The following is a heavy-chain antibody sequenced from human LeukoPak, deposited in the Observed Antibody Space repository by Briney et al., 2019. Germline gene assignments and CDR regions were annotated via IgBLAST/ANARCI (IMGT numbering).Heavy chain of an antibody. CDR1: GFTFSSCA. D-gene: IGHD6-19*01. CDR2: IISTGGST. V-gene: IGHV3-23*01. CDR3: AKGYSSGWRTYFDY. Sequence: QPGGSLRLSCAASGFTFSSCAMSWVRQAPGKGLEWVSGIISTGGSTYYADSVKGRFTISRDNSKSTLSLQMDSLRAEDTAVHYCAKGYSSGWRTYFDYWGQGTLVTVSS. J-gene: IGHJ4*02.